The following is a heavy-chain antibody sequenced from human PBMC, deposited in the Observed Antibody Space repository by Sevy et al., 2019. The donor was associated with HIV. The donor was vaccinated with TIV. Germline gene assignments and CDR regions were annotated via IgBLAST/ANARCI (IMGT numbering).Heavy chain of an antibody. D-gene: IGHD6-6*01. V-gene: IGHV4-59*01. CDR2: IYSSGST. Sequence: SETLSLTCSVSGDFINLYFWSWIRQPLGKGLEWIGYIYSSGSTNYNPSLKSRVTISLATSKDQFSLKLSSVTAADTAVYYCARESIGSVGDFDYWGQGTLVTVSS. J-gene: IGHJ4*02. CDR1: GDFINLYF. CDR3: ARESIGSVGDFDY.